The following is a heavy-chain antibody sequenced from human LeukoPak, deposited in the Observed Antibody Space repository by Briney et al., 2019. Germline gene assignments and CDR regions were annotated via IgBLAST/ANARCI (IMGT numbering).Heavy chain of an antibody. D-gene: IGHD5-18*01. Sequence: GGSLRLSCAASGFTFSSYWMHWVRQGPGKGLVWVSRIKSDGSSTTYADSVMGRFTISRDNAKNMLYLQMNSLRAEDTAVYYCAREDTGMASYWGQGSLVTVSS. CDR3: AREDTGMASY. CDR2: IKSDGSST. CDR1: GFTFSSYW. J-gene: IGHJ4*02. V-gene: IGHV3-74*03.